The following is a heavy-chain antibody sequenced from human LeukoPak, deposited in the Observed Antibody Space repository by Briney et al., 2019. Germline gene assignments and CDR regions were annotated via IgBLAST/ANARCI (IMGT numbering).Heavy chain of an antibody. Sequence: ASVKVSCKASGYTFTSYGISWVRQAPGQGLEWMGWISAYNGNTNYAQKLQGRVTMTTDTSTSTAYMELSSLRSEDTAVYYCAREERYCSSTSCYDAFDIWGQGTMVTVSS. CDR2: ISAYNGNT. D-gene: IGHD2-2*01. V-gene: IGHV1-18*01. CDR3: AREERYCSSTSCYDAFDI. CDR1: GYTFTSYG. J-gene: IGHJ3*02.